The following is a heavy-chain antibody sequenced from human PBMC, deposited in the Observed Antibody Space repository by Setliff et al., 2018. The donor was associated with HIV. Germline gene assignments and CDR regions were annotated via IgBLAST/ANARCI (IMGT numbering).Heavy chain of an antibody. CDR2: IIPIFGTA. CDR1: GGTFSSYA. J-gene: IGHJ4*02. Sequence: SVKVSCKASGGTFSSYAISWVRQAPGQGLEWMGGIIPIFGTANYAQKFQGRVTITADESTSTAYMELSSLRSEDTAVYYCTRDHRFVDRYPDWWGQGTLVTVSS. CDR3: TRDHRFVDRYPDW. V-gene: IGHV1-69*13. D-gene: IGHD3-9*01.